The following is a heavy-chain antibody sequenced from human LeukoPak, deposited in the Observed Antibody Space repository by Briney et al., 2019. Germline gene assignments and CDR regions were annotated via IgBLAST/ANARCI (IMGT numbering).Heavy chain of an antibody. CDR1: GFIFSDSA. CDR3: TRPAHDFDFWSGYYSV. Sequence: GGSLRLSCTVSGFIFSDSAIHWVRQAAGKGLEWVGRIRSKANSDETAYAASVKGRFTISRDDSKDTAYLQMHSLKPEDTAVYHCTRPAHDFDFWSGYYSVWGRGAQVTVSS. D-gene: IGHD3-3*01. CDR2: IRSKANSDET. J-gene: IGHJ4*01. V-gene: IGHV3-73*01.